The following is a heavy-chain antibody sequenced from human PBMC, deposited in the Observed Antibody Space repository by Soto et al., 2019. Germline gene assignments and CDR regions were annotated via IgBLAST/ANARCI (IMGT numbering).Heavy chain of an antibody. Sequence: GESLKISCKGSGYSFTSFWIAWVRQMSGKGLEWMGIIYPSDSETRYSPPFQGQVTFSADKSINTAYLQWNSLKASDTAMYYCARGIGNSANFFDCWGQGTLVTVSS. V-gene: IGHV5-51*01. CDR1: GYSFTSFW. D-gene: IGHD4-4*01. J-gene: IGHJ4*01. CDR2: IYPSDSET. CDR3: ARGIGNSANFFDC.